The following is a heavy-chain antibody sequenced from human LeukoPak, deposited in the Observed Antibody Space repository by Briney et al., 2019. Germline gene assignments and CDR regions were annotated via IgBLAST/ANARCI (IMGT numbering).Heavy chain of an antibody. J-gene: IGHJ4*02. CDR2: ISNDGSNS. Sequence: GGSLRLSCAASGFTVSSNYMSWVRQAPGKGLEWVAVISNDGSNSYYADSVKGRFTISRDNSKNTLYLQMNNLRPEDTAVYYCAKLETRGYQGNEYWGQGTLVTVSS. V-gene: IGHV3-30*18. CDR1: GFTVSSNY. D-gene: IGHD2-2*01. CDR3: AKLETRGYQGNEY.